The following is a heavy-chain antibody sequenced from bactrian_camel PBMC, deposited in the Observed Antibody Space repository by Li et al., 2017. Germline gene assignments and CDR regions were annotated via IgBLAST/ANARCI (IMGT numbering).Heavy chain of an antibody. D-gene: IGHD1*01. CDR2: IYSGGTST. CDR1: GFTFSSYD. CDR3: VRDVRMHGGAWSEEDFGY. J-gene: IGHJ6*01. V-gene: IGHV3S40*01. Sequence: VQLVESGGGLVQPGGSLRLSCAASGFTFSSYDMIWVRQAPGKGLEWVSGIYSGGTSTYYSDSVKGRFTISRDNAKNTLTLQMDSLKPEDTAVYYCVRDVRMHGGAWSEEDFGYWGQGTQVTVS.